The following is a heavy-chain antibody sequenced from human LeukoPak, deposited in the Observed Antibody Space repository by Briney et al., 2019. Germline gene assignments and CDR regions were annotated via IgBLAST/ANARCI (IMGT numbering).Heavy chain of an antibody. V-gene: IGHV3-9*01. CDR3: ARGPGWALHKRYYDS. CDR1: GFALQNYT. J-gene: IGHJ4*02. D-gene: IGHD1-26*01. CDR2: VSWDNGHI. Sequence: GGSLRLSCAAPGFALQNYTMHWVRQAPGGGLGWGSSVSWDNGHIAYADSVKGRFSISRDNAKNPLYLQMSSLRPEDTALYYCARGPGWALHKRYYDSWGQGALVIVSS.